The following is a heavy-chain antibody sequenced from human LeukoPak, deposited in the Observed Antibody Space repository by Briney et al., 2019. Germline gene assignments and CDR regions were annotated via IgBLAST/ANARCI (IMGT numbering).Heavy chain of an antibody. CDR1: GGSINNYY. J-gene: IGHJ3*01. Sequence: SETLSLTCSVSGGSINNYYWSWIRQPPGKGLEWIGSIYSSGSTNYSPSLRGRVAISVDTSKNQFSLKLISVTAADTAVYYCARPTYGSGLGAFDFWGRGTMVVVSS. CDR2: IYSSGST. V-gene: IGHV4-59*08. D-gene: IGHD3-10*01. CDR3: ARPTYGSGLGAFDF.